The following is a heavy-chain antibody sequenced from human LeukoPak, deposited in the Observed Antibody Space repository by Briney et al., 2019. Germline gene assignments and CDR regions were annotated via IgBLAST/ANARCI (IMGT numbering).Heavy chain of an antibody. D-gene: IGHD3-3*01. CDR3: ARDYDFWSGYYSPTRGYFGY. V-gene: IGHV3-30*02. CDR2: IRYDGSNK. Sequence: GGSLRLSCAASGFTFSSYGMHWVRQAPGKGLEWVTFIRYDGSNKYYTDSVKGRFTISRDNSKNTLYLQMDSLRAEDTAVYYCARDYDFWSGYYSPTRGYFGYWGQGTLVTVSS. CDR1: GFTFSSYG. J-gene: IGHJ4*02.